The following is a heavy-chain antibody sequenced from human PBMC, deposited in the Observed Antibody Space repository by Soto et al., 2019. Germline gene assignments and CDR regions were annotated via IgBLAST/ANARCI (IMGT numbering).Heavy chain of an antibody. CDR3: AKDLVGARDY. Sequence: GGSLRLSCAASGFTFSGYAMSWVRQGPGKGLEWVSTVIGSGDTTYYADSVRGRFTISRDTSKNTLYLQMNRLRAEDTAVYYCAKDLVGARDYWGQGTLVTVSS. J-gene: IGHJ4*02. CDR1: GFTFSGYA. V-gene: IGHV3-23*01. CDR2: VIGSGDTT. D-gene: IGHD1-26*01.